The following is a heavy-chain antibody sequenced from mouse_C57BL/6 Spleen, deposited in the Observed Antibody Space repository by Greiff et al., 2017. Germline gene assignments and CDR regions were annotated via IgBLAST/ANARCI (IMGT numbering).Heavy chain of an antibody. J-gene: IGHJ1*03. D-gene: IGHD3-1*01. Sequence: VKLMESGAELVKPGASVKISCKASGYAFSSYWMNWVKQRPGKGLEWIGQIYPGDGDTNYNGKFKGKATLTADKSSSTAYMQLSSLTSEDSAVYFCARAGHWYFDVWGTGTTVTVSS. V-gene: IGHV1-80*01. CDR1: GYAFSSYW. CDR3: ARAGHWYFDV. CDR2: IYPGDGDT.